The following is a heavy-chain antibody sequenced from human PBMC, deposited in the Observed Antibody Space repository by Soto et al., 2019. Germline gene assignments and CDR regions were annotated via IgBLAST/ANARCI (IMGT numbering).Heavy chain of an antibody. CDR1: GFTFSSYW. CDR3: ARDADILTGYYMGLDY. D-gene: IGHD3-9*01. CDR2: INSDGSST. Sequence: EVQLVESGGGLVQPGGSLRLSCAASGFTFSSYWMHWVRQAPGKGLVWVSRINSDGSSTSYADSVKGRFTISRDNAKNTMYLQMNSLRAEDTAVYYCARDADILTGYYMGLDYWGQGTLVTVSS. V-gene: IGHV3-74*01. J-gene: IGHJ4*02.